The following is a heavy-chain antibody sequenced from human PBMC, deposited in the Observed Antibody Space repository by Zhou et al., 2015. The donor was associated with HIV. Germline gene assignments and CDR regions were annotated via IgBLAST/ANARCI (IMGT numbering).Heavy chain of an antibody. J-gene: IGHJ6*02. Sequence: QVQLVQSGAEVKKPGASVKVSCQTSGYTFTSYDINWVRQATGQGLEWMGWMNPNNGNTGYAQKFQGRVTMTRSTSISTAYLELSSLRSEDTAVYYCARFAHCSGGSCPSNYYGMDVWGQGP. CDR1: GYTFTSYD. CDR2: MNPNNGNT. CDR3: ARFAHCSGGSCPSNYYGMDV. D-gene: IGHD2-15*01. V-gene: IGHV1-8*01.